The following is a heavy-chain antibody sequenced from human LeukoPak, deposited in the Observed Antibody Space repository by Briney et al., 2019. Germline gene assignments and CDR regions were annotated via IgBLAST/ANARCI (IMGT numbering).Heavy chain of an antibody. CDR1: GFTFNSYW. J-gene: IGHJ3*02. V-gene: IGHV3-7*01. CDR3: AQPSGSYLDAFDI. Sequence: PGGSLRLSCAASGFTFNSYWMNWVRQAPGKGLEWVANIKQDGTEKYYVDSVKGRFTISRDNAKNSLYLHMNSLRAEDTAVYYCAQPSGSYLDAFDIWGLGTMVTVSS. CDR2: IKQDGTEK. D-gene: IGHD1-26*01.